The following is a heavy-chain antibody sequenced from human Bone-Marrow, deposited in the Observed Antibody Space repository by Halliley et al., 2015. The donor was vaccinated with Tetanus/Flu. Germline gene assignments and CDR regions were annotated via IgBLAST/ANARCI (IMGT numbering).Heavy chain of an antibody. V-gene: IGHV3-74*01. D-gene: IGHD3-16*01. CDR3: ARVEDANDSSAYDG. CDR2: INGDGSRT. Sequence: VARINGDGSRTNYADSVKGRFTISRDNAKNTLYLQVNSLRAEDTAVYYCARVEDANDSSAYDGWGRGTLVIVSS. J-gene: IGHJ4*02.